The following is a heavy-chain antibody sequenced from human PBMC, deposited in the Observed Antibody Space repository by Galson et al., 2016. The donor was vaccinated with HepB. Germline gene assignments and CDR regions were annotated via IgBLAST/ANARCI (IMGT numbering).Heavy chain of an antibody. CDR2: ISRSGSSI. V-gene: IGHV3-11*01. CDR3: AACSRSGSYSCSSFDL. Sequence: SLRLSCAASGFTFNDYYMNWIRQQAPGKGLEWVAYISRSGSSIHYADSLMGRITLSRDNAKNSVYLQLNSLRAEDTAVYYCAACSRSGSYSCSSFDLWVQGTLLTVS. J-gene: IGHJ4*02. D-gene: IGHD3-10*01. CDR1: GFTFNDYY.